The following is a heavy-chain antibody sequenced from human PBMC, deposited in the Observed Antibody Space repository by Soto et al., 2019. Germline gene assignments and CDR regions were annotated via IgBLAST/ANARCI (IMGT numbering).Heavy chain of an antibody. CDR2: IYYSGST. D-gene: IGHD2-15*01. V-gene: IGHV4-39*01. CDR3: ARNIVVVVAATPIYYYGMDV. J-gene: IGHJ6*02. Sequence: SETLSLTCTVSGGSISSSSYYWGWIRQPPGKGLEWIGSIYYSGSTYYNPSLKSRVTISVDTSKNQFSLKLSSVTAADTAVYYCARNIVVVVAATPIYYYGMDVWGQGTTVTVSS. CDR1: GGSISSSSYY.